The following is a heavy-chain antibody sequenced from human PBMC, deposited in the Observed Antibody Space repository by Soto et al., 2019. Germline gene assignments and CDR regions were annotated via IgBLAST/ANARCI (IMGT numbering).Heavy chain of an antibody. V-gene: IGHV4-31*03. D-gene: IGHD3-10*01. CDR3: ARGDPAMVRGVIGWFDP. CDR1: GGSISSGGYY. J-gene: IGHJ5*02. CDR2: IYYIGNT. Sequence: SGTLSLTCTVSGGSISSGGYYWSWIRQHPGKGLEWIGYIYYIGNTYYNPSLKSRLTISVDTSKNQFSLKLSSVTAADTAVYYCARGDPAMVRGVIGWFDPWGQGTLVTVSS.